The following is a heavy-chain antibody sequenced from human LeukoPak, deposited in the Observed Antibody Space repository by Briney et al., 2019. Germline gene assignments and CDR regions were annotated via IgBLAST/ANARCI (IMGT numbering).Heavy chain of an antibody. CDR3: ARRVATKPKYCFDY. V-gene: IGHV4-59*08. CDR1: GGSISTFY. CDR2: IYYSGNT. J-gene: IGHJ4*02. Sequence: SETLSLARTVSGGSISTFYWTWIRQPPGKGLEWIGYIYYSGNTNYNPSLKSRVTMSLDTSKNQFSLKLSSVTAADTAVYYCARRVATKPKYCFDYWGQGALVTVSS. D-gene: IGHD5-24*01.